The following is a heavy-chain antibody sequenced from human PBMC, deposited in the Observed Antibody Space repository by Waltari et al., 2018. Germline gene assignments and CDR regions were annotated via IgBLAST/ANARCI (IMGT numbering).Heavy chain of an antibody. J-gene: IGHJ4*02. Sequence: EVQVVASGGGLVQPGGSLRLDCAASGCTVSTRWMTWVRQAQGKGLEWVANIKTDGSETYYVDSVKGRFTISRDNTKNSLYLQMSSLRAEDTAVYYCAIGGVETSWYWRYWGQGTLVTVSS. CDR1: GCTVSTRW. V-gene: IGHV3-7*01. CDR3: AIGGVETSWYWRY. D-gene: IGHD6-13*01. CDR2: IKTDGSET.